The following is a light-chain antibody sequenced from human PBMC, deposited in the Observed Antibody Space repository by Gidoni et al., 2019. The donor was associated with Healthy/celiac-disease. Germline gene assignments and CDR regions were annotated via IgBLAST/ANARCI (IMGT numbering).Light chain of an antibody. Sequence: EIVLTQSPGTLSLSPGERATLSCRASQSVSSSYLAWYQQKPGQAPRLLIYGASSRATGIPDRFSGSGSGTDFTLTISRLEPEDSAVYYCQQYDSSPLWTFGQGTKVEIK. CDR2: GAS. CDR1: QSVSSSY. V-gene: IGKV3-20*01. J-gene: IGKJ1*01. CDR3: QQYDSSPLWT.